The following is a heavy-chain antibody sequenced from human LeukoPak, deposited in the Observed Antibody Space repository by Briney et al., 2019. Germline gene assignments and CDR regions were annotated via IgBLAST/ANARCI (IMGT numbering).Heavy chain of an antibody. CDR3: ARRRSSSWYFDL. D-gene: IGHD6-13*01. J-gene: IGHJ2*01. CDR2: IYYSGST. Sequence: SETLSLTCAVSGYSISSGYYWGWIRQPPGKGLEWIGSIYYSGSTYYNPSLKSRVTISVDTSKNQFSLKLSSVTAADTAVYYCARRRSSSWYFDLWGRGTLVTVSS. V-gene: IGHV4-38-2*01. CDR1: GYSISSGYY.